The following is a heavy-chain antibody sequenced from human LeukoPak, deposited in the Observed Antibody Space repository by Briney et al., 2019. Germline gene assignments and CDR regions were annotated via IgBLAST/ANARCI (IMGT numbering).Heavy chain of an antibody. CDR1: GFTFSSYS. CDR2: ISSSSSTI. V-gene: IGHV3-48*04. D-gene: IGHD3-22*01. Sequence: GGSLRLSCAASGFTFSSYSMNWVRRAPGKGLEWVSYISSSSSTIYYADSVKGRFTISRDNAKNSLYLQMNSLRAEDTAVYYCARAVRPYYYDSSLAQTLYFDYWGQGTLVTVSS. CDR3: ARAVRPYYYDSSLAQTLYFDY. J-gene: IGHJ4*02.